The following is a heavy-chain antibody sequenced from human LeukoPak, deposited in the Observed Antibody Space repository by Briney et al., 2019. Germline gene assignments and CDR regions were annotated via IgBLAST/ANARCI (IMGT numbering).Heavy chain of an antibody. Sequence: ASVKVSCKVSGYTLTELSMHWVRQAPGKGLEWMGGFDPEDGEKIYAQKFQGRVTMTEDTSTDTAYMELSSLRSEDTAVYYCATVLIYSKAYDAFDIWGQGTMVTVSS. D-gene: IGHD4-11*01. J-gene: IGHJ3*02. CDR2: FDPEDGEK. V-gene: IGHV1-24*01. CDR3: ATVLIYSKAYDAFDI. CDR1: GYTLTELS.